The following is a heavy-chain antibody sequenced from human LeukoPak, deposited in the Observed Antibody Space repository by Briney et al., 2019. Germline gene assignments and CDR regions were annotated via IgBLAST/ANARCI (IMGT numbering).Heavy chain of an antibody. D-gene: IGHD3-22*01. CDR2: ISSSSSYI. CDR3: ARDQDCYDSSGPTNWFDP. J-gene: IGHJ5*02. V-gene: IGHV3-21*01. CDR1: GFTFSSYS. Sequence: PGGSLRLSCAASGFTFSSYSMNWVRQAPGKGLEWVSSISSSSSYIYYADSVKGRFTISRDNAKNSLYLQMNSLRAEDTAVYYCARDQDCYDSSGPTNWFDPWGQGTLVTVSS.